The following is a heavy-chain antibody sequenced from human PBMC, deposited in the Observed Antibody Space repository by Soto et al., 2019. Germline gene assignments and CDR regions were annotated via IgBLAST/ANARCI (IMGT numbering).Heavy chain of an antibody. CDR2: ISAYNGNT. V-gene: IGHV1-18*01. Sequence: ASVKVSCKASGYTFTSYGISWVRQAPGQGLEWMGWISAYNGNTNYAQKLQGRVTMTTDTSTSTAYMELRSLRSDDTAVYYCARDPEITGTTLGSDYWGQGTLVTVSS. CDR3: ARDPEITGTTLGSDY. CDR1: GYTFTSYG. D-gene: IGHD1-7*01. J-gene: IGHJ4*02.